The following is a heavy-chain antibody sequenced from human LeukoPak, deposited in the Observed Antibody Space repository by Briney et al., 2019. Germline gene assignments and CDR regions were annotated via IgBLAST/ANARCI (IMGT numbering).Heavy chain of an antibody. CDR2: INAGNGNT. CDR1: GYTFTSYA. CDR3: ARGSSGWPDASDI. V-gene: IGHV1-3*01. J-gene: IGHJ3*02. Sequence: ASVKVSCKASGYTFTSYAMQWVRQAPGQRLEWMGWINAGNGNTKYSQKFQGRVTITRDTSASTAYMELSSLRSEDTAVYYCARGSSGWPDASDIWGQGTMVTVSS. D-gene: IGHD6-19*01.